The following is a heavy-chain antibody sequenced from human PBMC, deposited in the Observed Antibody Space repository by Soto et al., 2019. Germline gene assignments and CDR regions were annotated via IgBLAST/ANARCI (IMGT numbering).Heavy chain of an antibody. CDR2: IKSKTNGGTT. J-gene: IGHJ4*02. CDR1: GFIFSNAW. CDR3: TTDDPINRY. V-gene: IGHV3-15*01. Sequence: GGSLRLSCAASGFIFSNAWMSWVRQAPGKGLEWVGRIKSKTNGGTTDYAAPVRGRFSISRDDSKNTLYPQMSSLKTEDTAVYYCTTDDPINRYWGQGTLVTVSS.